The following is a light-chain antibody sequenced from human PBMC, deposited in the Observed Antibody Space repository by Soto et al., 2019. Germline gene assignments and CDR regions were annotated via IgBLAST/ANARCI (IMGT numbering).Light chain of an antibody. CDR3: SSFAGNNNMV. V-gene: IGLV2-8*01. J-gene: IGLJ2*01. CDR2: EVS. CDR1: SSDVGGYNY. Sequence: QSVLTQPPSASGSPGQSVTISCTGTSSDVGGYNYVSWYQQHPGKAPKLMISEVSKRPSGVPDRFSGSKSGNTASLTVSGLQAEDEGDDSCSSFAGNNNMVFGGGTKLTVL.